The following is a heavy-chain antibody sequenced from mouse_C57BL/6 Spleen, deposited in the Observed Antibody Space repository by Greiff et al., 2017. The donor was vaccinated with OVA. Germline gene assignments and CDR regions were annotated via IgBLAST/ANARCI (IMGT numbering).Heavy chain of an antibody. CDR3: ARGGDRGNYFDY. Sequence: EVKLQESGPGLVKPSQSLSLTCSVPGYSITSGYYWNWIRQFPGNKLEWMGYISYDGSNNYNPSLKNRISITRDTSKNQFFLKLNSVTTEDTATYYCARGGDRGNYFDYWGQGTTLTVSS. J-gene: IGHJ2*01. CDR1: GYSITSGYY. CDR2: ISYDGSN. V-gene: IGHV3-6*01. D-gene: IGHD4-1*01.